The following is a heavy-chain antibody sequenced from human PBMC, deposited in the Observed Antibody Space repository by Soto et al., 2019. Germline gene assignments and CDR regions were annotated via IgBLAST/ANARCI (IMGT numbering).Heavy chain of an antibody. Sequence: SSVKVSCKASGGTFSSYAISWVRQAPGQGLEWMGGIIPIFGTANYAQKFQGRVTVTADESTSTAYMELSSLRSEDTAVYYCARVQGPVGADIVVVPAAITDYYYYYGMDVWGQGNTVTVSS. CDR1: GGTFSSYA. J-gene: IGHJ6*02. CDR2: IIPIFGTA. CDR3: ARVQGPVGADIVVVPAAITDYYYYYGMDV. V-gene: IGHV1-69*13. D-gene: IGHD2-2*01.